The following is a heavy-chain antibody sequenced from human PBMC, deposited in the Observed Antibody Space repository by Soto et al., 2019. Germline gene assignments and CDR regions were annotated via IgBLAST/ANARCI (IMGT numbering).Heavy chain of an antibody. Sequence: QVQLVQSGAEVKKPGSSVKVSCKASGGTLNTYAISWVRQAPGQGLEWMGGINPIFGTAITAQKFQDRVTLPADGSTSTAFMELRSLRSDDTAVYYCAGSNRYDTSGSLRHWGQGTLVSVSS. D-gene: IGHD3-22*01. CDR3: AGSNRYDTSGSLRH. J-gene: IGHJ4*02. V-gene: IGHV1-69*12. CDR1: GGTLNTYA. CDR2: INPIFGTA.